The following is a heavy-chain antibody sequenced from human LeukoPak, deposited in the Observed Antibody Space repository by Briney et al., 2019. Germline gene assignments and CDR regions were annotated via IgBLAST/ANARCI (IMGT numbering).Heavy chain of an antibody. CDR3: ASDGSTVRDYYGSGSYYLYYYYYMDV. J-gene: IGHJ6*03. CDR2: IKQDGSEK. Sequence: GALRLSCAASGFTFSSYWMCWVRQAPGKGLEWVANIKQDGSEKYYVDSVKGRFTISRDNAKNSLYLQMNSLRAEDTAVYYCASDGSTVRDYYGSGSYYLYYYYYMDVWGKGTTVTVSS. CDR1: GFTFSSYW. D-gene: IGHD3-10*01. V-gene: IGHV3-7*01.